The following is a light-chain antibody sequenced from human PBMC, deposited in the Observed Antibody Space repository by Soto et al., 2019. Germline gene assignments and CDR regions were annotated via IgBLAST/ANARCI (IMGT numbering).Light chain of an antibody. J-gene: IGLJ3*02. CDR1: SSDVGGYNY. CDR3: SSYAGSSDWR. Sequence: QSALTQPPSASGSPGQSVTISCTGASSDVGGYNYVSWYQQHPGKAPKLIIYEVNKRPSGVPVRFSGSKSGNTASLTVSGLQAEDEADYHCSSYAGSSDWRFGGGTKVTVL. CDR2: EVN. V-gene: IGLV2-8*01.